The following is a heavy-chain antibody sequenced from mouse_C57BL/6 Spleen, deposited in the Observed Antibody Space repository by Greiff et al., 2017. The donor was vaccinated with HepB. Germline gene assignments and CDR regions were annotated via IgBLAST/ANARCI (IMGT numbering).Heavy chain of an antibody. CDR1: GYTFTSYG. J-gene: IGHJ2*01. CDR2: IYPRSGNT. Sequence: QVQLKESGAELARPGASVKLSCKASGYTFTSYGISWVKQRTGQGLEWIGEIYPRSGNTYYNEKFKGKATLTADKSSSTAYMELRSLTSEDSAVYFCARSSTMITTSYFDYWGQGTTLTVSS. D-gene: IGHD2-4*01. CDR3: ARSSTMITTSYFDY. V-gene: IGHV1-81*01.